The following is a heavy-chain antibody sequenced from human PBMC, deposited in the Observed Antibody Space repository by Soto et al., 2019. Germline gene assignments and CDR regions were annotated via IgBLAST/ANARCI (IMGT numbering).Heavy chain of an antibody. CDR2: ISSSGTTI. D-gene: IGHD6-19*01. Sequence: GGSLRLSCAASGFNFSTYSMNWVRQAPGKGLEWVSYISSSGTTIYYADSVKGRFTISRDNAKNTLYLQMNSLRAEDTAVYYGARGAVAGLDYWGQGTLVTVSS. V-gene: IGHV3-48*04. CDR1: GFNFSTYS. CDR3: ARGAVAGLDY. J-gene: IGHJ4*02.